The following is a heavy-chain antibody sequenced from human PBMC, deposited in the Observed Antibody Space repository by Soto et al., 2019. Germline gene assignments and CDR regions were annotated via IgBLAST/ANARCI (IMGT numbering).Heavy chain of an antibody. Sequence: SVKVAFKASGGTFGHSAISWVLQAPGQGLEWMGGIIPIFSTPDYAQKFQGRVTITADESTSTAYMELSSLRSEDTAVYYCARDLSSSGWFDYWGQGTLVTVSS. CDR2: IIPIFSTP. J-gene: IGHJ4*02. V-gene: IGHV1-69*01. CDR3: ARDLSSSGWFDY. D-gene: IGHD6-19*01. CDR1: GGTFGHSA.